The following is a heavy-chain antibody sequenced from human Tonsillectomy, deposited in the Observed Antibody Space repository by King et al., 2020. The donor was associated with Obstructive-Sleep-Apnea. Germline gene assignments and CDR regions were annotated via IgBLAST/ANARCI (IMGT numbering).Heavy chain of an antibody. J-gene: IGHJ3*02. CDR2: IYSSSDT. D-gene: IGHD4-17*01. V-gene: IGHV3-66*01. CDR3: ARDAGDKDGDYVGGFDI. Sequence: VQLVESGGGLVQPGGSLRLSCAASGFTVGSNYMSWVRQAPGKGLEWVSIIYSSSDTYYADSVKDRFTISRDNSKNTLCLQMNSLRAEDTAVYYCARDAGDKDGDYVGGFDIWGQGTMVTVSS. CDR1: GFTVGSNY.